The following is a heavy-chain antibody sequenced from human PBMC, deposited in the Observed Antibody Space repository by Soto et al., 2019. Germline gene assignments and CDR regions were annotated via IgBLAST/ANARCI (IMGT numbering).Heavy chain of an antibody. V-gene: IGHV4-39*01. J-gene: IGHJ6*02. CDR3: ARPNPPHYYYGMDV. CDR2: IYYSGST. Sequence: QLQLQESGPGLVKPSETLSLTCTVSGGSISSSSYYWGWIRQPPGKGLEWLGSIYYSGSTYYNPSLKSRVTISVDTSKNQFPLKLSSVTAADTAVYYCARPNPPHYYYGMDVWGQGTTVTVSS. CDR1: GGSISSSSYY.